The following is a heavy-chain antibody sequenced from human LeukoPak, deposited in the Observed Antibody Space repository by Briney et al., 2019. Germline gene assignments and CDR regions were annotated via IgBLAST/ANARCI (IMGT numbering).Heavy chain of an antibody. CDR2: IDPNSGGT. V-gene: IGHV1-2*02. D-gene: IGHD5-12*01. CDR1: GYTFTGYY. CDR3: ARDLVFGYSAYDLTY. J-gene: IGHJ4*02. Sequence: ASVKVSCKASGYTFTGYYIHWVRQAPGQGLEWMGWIDPNSGGTNYAQKFRGRVTMTRDTSITTAYMELSRLRSDDTAVYYCARDLVFGYSAYDLTYWGQGTLVTVSS.